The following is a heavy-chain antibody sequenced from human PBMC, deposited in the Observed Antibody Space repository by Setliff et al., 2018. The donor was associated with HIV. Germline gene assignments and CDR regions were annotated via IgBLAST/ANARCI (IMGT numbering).Heavy chain of an antibody. CDR1: GGSISSYY. D-gene: IGHD2-2*01. Sequence: KPSETLSLTCTVSGGSISSYYWSWIRQPPGKGLEWIGYIYTSGSTNYNPSLKSRVTISVDTSKNQFSLKLSSVTAADTAVYYCARGHCSSTSCYSYAFDIWGQGTMVTVSS. CDR2: IYTSGST. CDR3: ARGHCSSTSCYSYAFDI. J-gene: IGHJ3*02. V-gene: IGHV4-4*08.